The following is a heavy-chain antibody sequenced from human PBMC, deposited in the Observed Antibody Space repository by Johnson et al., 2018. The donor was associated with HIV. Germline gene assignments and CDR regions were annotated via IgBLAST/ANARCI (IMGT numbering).Heavy chain of an antibody. V-gene: IGHV3-15*01. CDR2: IKSKTDGGTT. CDR1: GFTFSNAW. J-gene: IGHJ3*02. Sequence: VQLVESGGGLVKPGGSLRLYCAASGFTFSNAWMSWVRQAPGKGLEWVGRIKSKTDGGTTDYAAPVNGRFTISRDDSKNTLYLQMNSLKTEDTAVYYCTTMGLGSSSWRYDAFDIWGQGTMVTVSS. D-gene: IGHD6-13*01. CDR3: TTMGLGSSSWRYDAFDI.